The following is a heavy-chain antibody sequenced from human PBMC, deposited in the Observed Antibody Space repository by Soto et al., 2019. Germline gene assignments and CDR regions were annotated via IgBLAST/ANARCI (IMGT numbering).Heavy chain of an antibody. Sequence: PGGSLRLSCAASGFTFSSYAMSWVRQAPGKGLEWVSAISGSGGSTYYADSVKGRFTISRDNSKNTLYLQMNSLRAEDTAVYYCAKDQDTGSIAARVEDYWGQGTLVTVSS. J-gene: IGHJ4*02. CDR2: ISGSGGST. V-gene: IGHV3-23*01. CDR3: AKDQDTGSIAARVEDY. CDR1: GFTFSSYA. D-gene: IGHD6-6*01.